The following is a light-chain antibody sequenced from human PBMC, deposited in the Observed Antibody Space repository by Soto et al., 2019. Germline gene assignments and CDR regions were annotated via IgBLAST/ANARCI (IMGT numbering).Light chain of an antibody. CDR2: EVR. CDR3: TSYTRSDTVV. Sequence: QSALTQPPSVSGSPGQSVTISCTGTSSDIGTYNRVSWYQQPPGTVPKLLIYEVRNRLSGVPDRFSGSKSGNTASLTISGLQAEDDGDYYCTSYTRSDTVVFGGGTKLTVL. J-gene: IGLJ2*01. CDR1: SSDIGTYNR. V-gene: IGLV2-18*02.